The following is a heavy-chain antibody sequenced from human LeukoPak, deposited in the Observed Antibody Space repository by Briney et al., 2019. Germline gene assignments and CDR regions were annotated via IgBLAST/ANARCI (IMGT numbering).Heavy chain of an antibody. Sequence: SETLSLTCAVYGGSFSGYYWSWIRQPPGKGLEWTGEINHSGSTNYNPSLKSRVTISVDTSKNQFSLKLSSVTAADTAVYYCARGHSNYEGFDYWGQGTLVTVSS. V-gene: IGHV4-34*01. CDR3: ARGHSNYEGFDY. CDR1: GGSFSGYY. CDR2: INHSGST. D-gene: IGHD4-11*01. J-gene: IGHJ4*02.